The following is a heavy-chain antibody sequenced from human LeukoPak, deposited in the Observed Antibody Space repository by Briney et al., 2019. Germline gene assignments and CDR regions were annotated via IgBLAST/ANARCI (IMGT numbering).Heavy chain of an antibody. J-gene: IGHJ6*04. CDR2: ISGSGGST. CDR1: GFTFSSYA. V-gene: IGHV3-23*01. D-gene: IGHD2-15*01. Sequence: GGSLRLSCAASGFTFSSYAMSCVRQAPGKGLEWVSAISGSGGSTYYADSVKGRFTISRDNSKNTLYLQMNSLRAEDTAVYYCGKDIVVVRDIYYYGMDVWGKGTTVTVSS. CDR3: GKDIVVVRDIYYYGMDV.